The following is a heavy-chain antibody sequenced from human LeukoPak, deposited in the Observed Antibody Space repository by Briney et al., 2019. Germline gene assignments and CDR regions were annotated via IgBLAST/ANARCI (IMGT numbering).Heavy chain of an antibody. D-gene: IGHD2-21*02. V-gene: IGHV1-18*01. J-gene: IGHJ5*02. CDR1: GYTFTSYG. CDR2: ISAYNGNT. Sequence: ASVKVSCNASGYTFTSYGISWVRQAPGQGLEWMGWISAYNGNTNYAQKLQGRVTMTTDTSTSTAYMELRSLRSDDTAVYYCARGNSRRVVVTANWFDPWGQGTLVTVSS. CDR3: ARGNSRRVVVTANWFDP.